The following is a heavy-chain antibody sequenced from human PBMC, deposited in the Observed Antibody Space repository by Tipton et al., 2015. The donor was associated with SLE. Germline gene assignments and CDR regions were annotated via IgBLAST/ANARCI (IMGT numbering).Heavy chain of an antibody. J-gene: IGHJ3*02. CDR3: ATGIVVKFVGSLPIYAYNI. Sequence: LRLSCTVSGGSISEYYWTWIRQAPGKGLEWIGYIYHNESPTYNPSPRRLVTMSVETSRNQISLKLTSVTAADTALYYCATGIVVKFVGSLPIYAYNIWGQGTMVTVSS. D-gene: IGHD3-16*01. CDR2: IYHNESP. CDR1: GGSISEYY. V-gene: IGHV4-59*01.